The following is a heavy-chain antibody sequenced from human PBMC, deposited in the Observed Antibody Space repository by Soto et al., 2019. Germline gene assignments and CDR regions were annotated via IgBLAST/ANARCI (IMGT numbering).Heavy chain of an antibody. J-gene: IGHJ6*02. Sequence: GESLKISCKGSGYSFTSYWIGWVRQMPGKGLEWMGIIYPGDSDTRYSPSFQGQVTISADKSISTAYLQWSSLKASDTAMYYCARQRVVGGRYYYYYGMDVWGQGTTVTVSS. D-gene: IGHD3-10*01. V-gene: IGHV5-51*01. CDR1: GYSFTSYW. CDR3: ARQRVVGGRYYYYYGMDV. CDR2: IYPGDSDT.